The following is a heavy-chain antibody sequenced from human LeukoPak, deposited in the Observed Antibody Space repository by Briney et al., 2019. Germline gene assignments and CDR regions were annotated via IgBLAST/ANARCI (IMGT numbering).Heavy chain of an antibody. J-gene: IGHJ5*02. CDR3: ARDSCSTTSCYGHWFDP. Sequence: GGSLRLSFAASGFTLSNYGMHWVRQAPGKGLEWGAVIWFDGTNKHYADSVKGRFTISRDNSKNTLSLQMNSLRAEDTAVYYCARDSCSTTSCYGHWFDPWGQGTLVTVSS. CDR1: GFTLSNYG. D-gene: IGHD2-2*01. V-gene: IGHV3-33*01. CDR2: IWFDGTNK.